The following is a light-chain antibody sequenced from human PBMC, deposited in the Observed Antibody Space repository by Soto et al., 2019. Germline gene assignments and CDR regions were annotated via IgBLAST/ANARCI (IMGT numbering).Light chain of an antibody. CDR1: RSDVGGYDY. Sequence: QSALTQPPSASGSPGQSVAISCTGTRSDVGGYDYVSWYQQYPGKAPKLMIYEGSKRPSGVADRFSGSKSGNTASLTVSGLQAEDEADYYCSSYAGSKNLMFGGGTKLTVL. V-gene: IGLV2-8*01. CDR3: SSYAGSKNLM. J-gene: IGLJ3*02. CDR2: EGS.